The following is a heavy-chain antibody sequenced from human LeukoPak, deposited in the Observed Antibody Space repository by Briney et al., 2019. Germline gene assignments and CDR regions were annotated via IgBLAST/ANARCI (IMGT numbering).Heavy chain of an antibody. D-gene: IGHD5-12*01. Sequence: GSLRLSCAASGFTFDNHWMAWVRQTPGRGPEWVANIDEDGDEKSYAESVKGRFSVSRDNGRTSLYLQMNSLRAEDTAIYYCARHVPRGRSDFDCWGQGVLVTVS. CDR3: ARHVPRGRSDFDC. J-gene: IGHJ4*02. V-gene: IGHV3-7*01. CDR2: IDEDGDEK. CDR1: GFTFDNHW.